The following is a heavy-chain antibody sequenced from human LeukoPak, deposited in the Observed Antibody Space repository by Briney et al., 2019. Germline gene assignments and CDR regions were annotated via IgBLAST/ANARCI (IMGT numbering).Heavy chain of an antibody. V-gene: IGHV3-15*01. J-gene: IGHJ4*02. Sequence: NPGGSLRLSCAASGFTFSSYAMSWVRQAPGKGLEWVGRIKSKTDGGTTDYAAPVKGRFTISRDDSKNTLYLQMNSLKTEDTAVYYCTTRGGSFSIFDYWGQGTLVTVSS. D-gene: IGHD1-26*01. CDR3: TTRGGSFSIFDY. CDR2: IKSKTDGGTT. CDR1: GFTFSSYA.